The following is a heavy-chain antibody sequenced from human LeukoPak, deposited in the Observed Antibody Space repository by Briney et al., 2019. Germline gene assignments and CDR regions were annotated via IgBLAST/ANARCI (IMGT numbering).Heavy chain of an antibody. Sequence: PSETLSLTCAVYGVSFSDYYWSWIRQPPGEGLEWIGEINHSGSTIYNPSLRSRVTISVDTSKNQFSLKLSSVTAADTAVYYCARIQLGYCSSTSCYNLPGVRFDPWGQGTLVTVSS. V-gene: IGHV4-34*01. D-gene: IGHD2-2*02. CDR1: GVSFSDYY. CDR3: ARIQLGYCSSTSCYNLPGVRFDP. CDR2: INHSGST. J-gene: IGHJ5*02.